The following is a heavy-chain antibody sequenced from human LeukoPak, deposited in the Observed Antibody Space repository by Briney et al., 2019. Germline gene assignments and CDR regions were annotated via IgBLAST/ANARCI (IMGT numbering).Heavy chain of an antibody. V-gene: IGHV1-69*05. CDR2: IIPIFGTA. CDR1: GGTFSSYA. CDR3: ASVSGYSGYDHRLDY. J-gene: IGHJ4*02. D-gene: IGHD5-12*01. Sequence: ASVKVSCKASGGTFSSYAISWVRLAPGQGHEWMGGIIPIFGTANYAQKFQGRVTITTDESTSTAYMELSSLRSEDTVVYYCASVSGYSGYDHRLDYWGQGTLVTGSS.